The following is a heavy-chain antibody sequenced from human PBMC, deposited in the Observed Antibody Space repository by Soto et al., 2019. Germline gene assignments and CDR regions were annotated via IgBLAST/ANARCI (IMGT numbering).Heavy chain of an antibody. Sequence: EVQLLESGGGLVQPGGSLRLSCAASGFTFSSYAMSWVRQAPGKGLEWVSAISGGGGSTYYADSVKGRFTISRDNSKNTLYLQMNSLRAEDTAVYYCAKDPVRYSSGWLAFDYWGQGTLVTVSS. D-gene: IGHD6-19*01. CDR1: GFTFSSYA. J-gene: IGHJ4*02. CDR3: AKDPVRYSSGWLAFDY. V-gene: IGHV3-23*01. CDR2: ISGGGGST.